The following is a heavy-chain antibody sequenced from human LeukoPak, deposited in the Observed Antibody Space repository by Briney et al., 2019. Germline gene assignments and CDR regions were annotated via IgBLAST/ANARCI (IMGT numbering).Heavy chain of an antibody. CDR2: MNPNSGNT. D-gene: IGHD6-25*01. CDR1: GYTFTSYD. Sequence: ASVKASCKASGYTFTSYDINWVRQATGQGLEWMGWMNPNSGNTGYAQKFQGRVTMTRNTSISTAYMELSSLRSEDTAVYYCARGTIAAGGKNWFDPWGQGTLVTVSS. J-gene: IGHJ5*02. CDR3: ARGTIAAGGKNWFDP. V-gene: IGHV1-8*01.